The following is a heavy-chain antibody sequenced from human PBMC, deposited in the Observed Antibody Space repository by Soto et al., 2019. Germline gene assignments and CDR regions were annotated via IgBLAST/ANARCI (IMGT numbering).Heavy chain of an antibody. CDR1: GGSFSGYY. D-gene: IGHD1-7*01. CDR2: INHSGST. V-gene: IGHV4-34*01. J-gene: IGHJ4*02. CDR3: ARGLSGGTGTLDY. Sequence: SETLSLTCAVYGGSFSGYYWSWIRQPPGKGLEWIGEINHSGSTNYNPSLKSRVTISVDTSKNQFSLKLSSVTAADTAVYYCARGLSGGTGTLDYWGQGTLVTVSS.